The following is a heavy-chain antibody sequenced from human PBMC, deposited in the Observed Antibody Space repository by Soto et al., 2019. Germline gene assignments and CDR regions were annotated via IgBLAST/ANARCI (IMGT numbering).Heavy chain of an antibody. CDR2: ISYDGSNK. Sequence: QVQLVESGGGVVQPGRSLRLSCAASGFTFSSYAMHWVRQAPGKGLEREAVISYDGSNKYYADSVKGRFTNSRDNSKNTLYLQMNSLRAEDASVYYCGRVVVVVVATTQLDDWGQGTLVTVAS. V-gene: IGHV3-30-3*01. CDR3: GRVVVVVVATTQLDD. CDR1: GFTFSSYA. J-gene: IGHJ4*02. D-gene: IGHD2-15*01.